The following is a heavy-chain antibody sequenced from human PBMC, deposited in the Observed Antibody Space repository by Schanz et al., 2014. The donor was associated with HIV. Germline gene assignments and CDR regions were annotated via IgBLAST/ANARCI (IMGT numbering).Heavy chain of an antibody. Sequence: QVQLVQSGTEVKKPGSSVKVSCKASGGTFSSYAISWVRQAPGQGLEWMGGILPIFGTANYAQKFQGRVTIIADESTSTAYMELSSLRSADTAVYFCARAAFSSEYYYGMDVWGQGTTVTVSS. D-gene: IGHD3-3*02. CDR3: ARAAFSSEYYYGMDV. CDR2: ILPIFGTA. CDR1: GGTFSSYA. J-gene: IGHJ6*02. V-gene: IGHV1-69*01.